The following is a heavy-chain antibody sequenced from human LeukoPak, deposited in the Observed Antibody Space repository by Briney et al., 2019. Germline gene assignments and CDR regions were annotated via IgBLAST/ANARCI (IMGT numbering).Heavy chain of an antibody. CDR2: IYYSGST. Sequence: SETLSLTCTVSGGSISSSSYYWGWIRQPPGKGLEWIGSIYYSGSTYYNPSLKSRVTISVDTSKNQFSLKLSSVAAADTAVYYCPRLRGVAARPRFFFDYWGQGTLVTVSS. D-gene: IGHD6-6*01. CDR1: GGSISSSSYY. V-gene: IGHV4-39*01. J-gene: IGHJ4*02. CDR3: PRLRGVAARPRFFFDY.